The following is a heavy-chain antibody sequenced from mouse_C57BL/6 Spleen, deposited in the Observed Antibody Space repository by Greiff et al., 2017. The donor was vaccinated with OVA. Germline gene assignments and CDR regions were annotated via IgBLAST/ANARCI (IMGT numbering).Heavy chain of an antibody. J-gene: IGHJ3*01. V-gene: IGHV1-62-2*01. D-gene: IGHD2-4*01. CDR2: FYPGSGSI. Sequence: QVQLQQSGAELVKPGASVKLSCKASGYTFTEYTIHWVKQRSGQGLEWIGWFYPGSGSIKYNEKFKDKATLTADKSSSTVYMELSRLTSEYSAVYFWARHEVPYDYDGAWFAYWGQGTLVTVSA. CDR1: GYTFTEYT. CDR3: ARHEVPYDYDGAWFAY.